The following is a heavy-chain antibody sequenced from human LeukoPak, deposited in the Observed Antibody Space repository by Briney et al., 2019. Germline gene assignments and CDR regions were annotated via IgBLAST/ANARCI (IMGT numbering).Heavy chain of an antibody. J-gene: IGHJ6*01. CDR2: INPQKGDT. D-gene: IGHD3-10*02. V-gene: IGHV1-18*01. CDR1: GYTFSSYG. Sequence: ASVKVSCKPPGYTFSSYGIKWVRLAPGRRPGWMAAINPQKGDTHHAQNFQGRVTVTAGTSTNTAYMALRRLRSDHPAIYYCTRPKYVVVYNGMDVWGQGTTVTASS. CDR3: TRPKYVVVYNGMDV.